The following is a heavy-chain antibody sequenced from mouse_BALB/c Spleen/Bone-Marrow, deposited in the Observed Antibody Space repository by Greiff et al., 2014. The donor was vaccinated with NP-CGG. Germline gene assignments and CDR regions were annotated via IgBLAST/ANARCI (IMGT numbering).Heavy chain of an antibody. CDR3: ARGSHFDY. CDR2: INYSGST. Sequence: VQLKESGPGLVKPSQSLSLTCTVTGYSITSDYAWNWIRQFPGNKLEWMGYINYSGSTSYNPSLKSRISITRDTSKNQFFLQLNSVTTEDTATYYCARGSHFDYWGQGTTLTVSS. J-gene: IGHJ2*01. CDR1: GYSITSDYA. V-gene: IGHV3-2*02.